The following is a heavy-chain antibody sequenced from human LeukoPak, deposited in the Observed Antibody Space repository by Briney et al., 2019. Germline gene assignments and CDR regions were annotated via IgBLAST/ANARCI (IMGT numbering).Heavy chain of an antibody. CDR1: GFTFSSYA. CDR2: ISYSGGSI. D-gene: IGHD3-10*01. Sequence: GGSLRLSCAASGFTFSSYAMTWVRQAPGKGLEWVSFISYSGGSIYSADSVKGRFSISRDNSKNTLYLQMSSLRAEDTAIYYCAKIYASGSYNNFPDYWGQGTLVTVSS. J-gene: IGHJ4*02. V-gene: IGHV3-23*01. CDR3: AKIYASGSYNNFPDY.